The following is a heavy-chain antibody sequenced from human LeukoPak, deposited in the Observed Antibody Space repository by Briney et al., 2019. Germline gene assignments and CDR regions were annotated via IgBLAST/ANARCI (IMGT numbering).Heavy chain of an antibody. CDR2: IYYTGST. CDR3: ARQGDGGGWYWFDY. CDR1: GGSISSSSYF. V-gene: IGHV4-39*01. J-gene: IGHJ4*02. Sequence: SETLSLTCTVSGGSISSSSYFWDWIRQPPGKGLEWIASIYYTGSTYYNPSLKSRVTISVDTSKNQFSLKLSSVTAADTAVYYCARQGDGGGWYWFDYWGQGTLVTVSS. D-gene: IGHD6-19*01.